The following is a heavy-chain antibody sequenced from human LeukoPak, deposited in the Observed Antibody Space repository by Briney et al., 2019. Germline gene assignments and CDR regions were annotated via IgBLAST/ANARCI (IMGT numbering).Heavy chain of an antibody. V-gene: IGHV1-8*03. CDR1: GYTFTSYD. CDR2: LNPNSGNT. D-gene: IGHD3-22*01. J-gene: IGHJ4*02. CDR3: TRGPFYDSSGYYFDY. Sequence: ASVKVSCKASGYTFTSYDINWVRQATGQGPEWMGWLNPNSGNTGYAQKFQGRVTITRNTSISTAYMELSSLRSEDTAVYYCTRGPFYDSSGYYFDYWGQGTLVTVSS.